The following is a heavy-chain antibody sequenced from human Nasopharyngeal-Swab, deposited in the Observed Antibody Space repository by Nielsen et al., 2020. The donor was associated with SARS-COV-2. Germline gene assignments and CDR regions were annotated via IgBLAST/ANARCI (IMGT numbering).Heavy chain of an antibody. Sequence: GESLKISCAASGFTFGSYSMNWVRQAPGKGLEWVSSISSSSSYIYYADSVKGRFTISRDNAKNSLYLQMNSLRAEDTAVYYCARDPTYSSSWTYYFDYWGQGTLVTVSS. V-gene: IGHV3-21*01. CDR3: ARDPTYSSSWTYYFDY. CDR1: GFTFGSYS. CDR2: ISSSSSYI. D-gene: IGHD6-13*01. J-gene: IGHJ4*02.